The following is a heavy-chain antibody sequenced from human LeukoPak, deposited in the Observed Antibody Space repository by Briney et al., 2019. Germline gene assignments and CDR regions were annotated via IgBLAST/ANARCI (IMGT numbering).Heavy chain of an antibody. D-gene: IGHD5-12*01. Sequence: SETLSLTCTVSGGFISGYYWSWIRLPAGKGLEWIGYIYSSGSTKYNPSLKSRVTMSVDTSKNQVSLKLSSVTAADTAIYYCARWSYSPKFLYYFDHWGQGSLVTVSS. V-gene: IGHV4-4*07. CDR3: ARWSYSPKFLYYFDH. CDR1: GGFISGYY. CDR2: IYSSGST. J-gene: IGHJ4*02.